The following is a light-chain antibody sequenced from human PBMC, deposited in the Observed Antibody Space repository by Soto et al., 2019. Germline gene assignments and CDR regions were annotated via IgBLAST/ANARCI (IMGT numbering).Light chain of an antibody. CDR3: QHYCSSCI. V-gene: IGKV3-20*01. Sequence: EIVLTQSPGTLSLSPGEGATVSCRASQSVNSKSLVWYQQKFGQAPRLLIYNTSSRATGNPDRFSGSGSGTSFTISISRPEHDAVYEYYWQHYCSSCIFGPGTKVEFK. CDR2: NTS. J-gene: IGKJ3*01. CDR1: QSVNSKS.